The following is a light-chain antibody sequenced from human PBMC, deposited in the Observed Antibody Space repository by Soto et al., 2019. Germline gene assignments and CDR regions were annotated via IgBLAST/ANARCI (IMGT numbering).Light chain of an antibody. Sequence: QSVLTQPASVSVSPGQSSTISFAGTSSDIGGYNYVSWYQQHPGKAPKVMIYEVSNRPSGVSNRFSGSKSGNTASLTISGLQAEDEADYYCSSYTSSSTHYVFGSGTKVTVL. J-gene: IGLJ1*01. CDR2: EVS. CDR3: SSYTSSSTHYV. CDR1: SSDIGGYNY. V-gene: IGLV2-14*01.